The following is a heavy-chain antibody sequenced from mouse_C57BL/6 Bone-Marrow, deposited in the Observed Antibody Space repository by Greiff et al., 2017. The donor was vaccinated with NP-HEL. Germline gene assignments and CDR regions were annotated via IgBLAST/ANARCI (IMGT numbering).Heavy chain of an antibody. D-gene: IGHD1-1*01. Sequence: EVKLVESGGDLVKPGGSLKLSCAASGFTFSSYGMSWVRQTPDKRLEWVATISSGGSYTYYPDSVKGRFTISRDNAKNTLYLQMSSLKSEDTAMYYCARQGITTVDWGKGTTLTVSS. J-gene: IGHJ2*01. CDR2: ISSGGSYT. CDR1: GFTFSSYG. CDR3: ARQGITTVD. V-gene: IGHV5-6*01.